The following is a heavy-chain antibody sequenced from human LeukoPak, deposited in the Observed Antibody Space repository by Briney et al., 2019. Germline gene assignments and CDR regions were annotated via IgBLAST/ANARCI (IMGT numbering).Heavy chain of an antibody. Sequence: PGRSLRLSCAASGFTLSSYGMHWVRQAPGKGLEWVAVISYDGSNKYYADSVKGRFTISRDNSKNTLYLQMNSLRAEDTAVYNCAKDLIPVAGTSVDYWGQGTLVTVSS. CDR3: AKDLIPVAGTSVDY. CDR2: ISYDGSNK. CDR1: GFTLSSYG. J-gene: IGHJ4*02. V-gene: IGHV3-30*18. D-gene: IGHD6-19*01.